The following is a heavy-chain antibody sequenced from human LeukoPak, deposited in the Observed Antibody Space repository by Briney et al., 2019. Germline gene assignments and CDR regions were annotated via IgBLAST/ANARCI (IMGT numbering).Heavy chain of an antibody. D-gene: IGHD3-10*01. Sequence: SVKVSCKASGGTFSSYAISWVRQAPGQGLEWMGRIIPILGIANYAQKFQGRVTITADKSTSTAYMELSSLRSEDTAVYYCAREPWDGSGILWGQGTLVTVSS. J-gene: IGHJ4*02. V-gene: IGHV1-69*04. CDR1: GGTFSSYA. CDR3: AREPWDGSGIL. CDR2: IIPILGIA.